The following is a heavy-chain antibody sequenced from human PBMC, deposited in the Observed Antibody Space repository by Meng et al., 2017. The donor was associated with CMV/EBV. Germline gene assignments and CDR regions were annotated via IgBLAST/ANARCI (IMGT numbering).Heavy chain of an antibody. CDR1: GFTFSSYA. CDR2: ISGSGGST. V-gene: IGHV3-23*01. CDR3: AKVGERRGYSGFHDY. D-gene: IGHD5-12*01. Sequence: GVLKISGAASGFTFSSYAMSWVRQAPGKGLEWVSAISGSGGSTYYADSVKGRFTISRDNSKNTLYLQMNSLRAEDTAVYYCAKVGERRGYSGFHDYWGQGTLVTVSS. J-gene: IGHJ4*02.